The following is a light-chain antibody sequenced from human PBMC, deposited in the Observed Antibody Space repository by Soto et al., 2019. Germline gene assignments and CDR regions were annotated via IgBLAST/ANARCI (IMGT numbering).Light chain of an antibody. V-gene: IGKV3-20*01. Sequence: EIVLTQSPGTLSLSPGEGATLSCRASQNINKKDLSWYQQKPGQPPRLLIYGASDRAAGVPDRFSGSGSGTDFTLTLSSLEPEDFAMYYCQHYGGPPPRYTFGHGTRLEIK. CDR3: QHYGGPPPRYT. CDR2: GAS. CDR1: QNINKKD. J-gene: IGKJ2*01.